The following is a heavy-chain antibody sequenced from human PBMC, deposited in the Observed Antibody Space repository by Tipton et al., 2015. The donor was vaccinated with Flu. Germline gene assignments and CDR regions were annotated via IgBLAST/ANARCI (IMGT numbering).Heavy chain of an antibody. D-gene: IGHD3-9*01. CDR2: ISAYNGNT. Sequence: QLVQSGAEVKKPGASVKVSCKASGYTFTTFGISWVRQAPGQGLEWMGWISAYNGNTNYAQKLQGRVTVTADTSTNTAYMELRSLRSDDTAVYYCARGRRDILTVPLLDYWGQGTLVTVSS. J-gene: IGHJ4*02. V-gene: IGHV1-18*01. CDR3: ARGRRDILTVPLLDY. CDR1: GYTFTTFG.